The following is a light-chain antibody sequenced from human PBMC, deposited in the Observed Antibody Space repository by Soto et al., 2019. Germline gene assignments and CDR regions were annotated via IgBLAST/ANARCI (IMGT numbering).Light chain of an antibody. J-gene: IGKJ1*01. CDR2: KAS. Sequence: DIQMTQSPSTLSASVGDRVTITCRASQSISSWLAWYQQKPGKAPKLLIYKASSLESGVPSRFSGSGSGTEFTLTISSLQSEDFAVYYCQHYNSYSEAFGQGTKVDIK. CDR3: QHYNSYSEA. V-gene: IGKV1-5*03. CDR1: QSISSW.